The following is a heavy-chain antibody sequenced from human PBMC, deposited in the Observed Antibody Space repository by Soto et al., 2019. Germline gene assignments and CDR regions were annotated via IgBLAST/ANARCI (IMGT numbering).Heavy chain of an antibody. V-gene: IGHV4-4*02. CDR2: IHRSGTT. Sequence: QVQLQESGPGLVKPSGTLSLTCVVSGASIFSDDWWTWVRHSPGKGLEWLGEIHRSGTTNYNPSPNSRVTISLDVSKSQFSLNLYSVTAADTAVYYCANWGGLNLPRGLWGRGTLVTVS. CDR3: ANWGGLNLPRGL. D-gene: IGHD3-16*01. CDR1: GASIFSDDW. J-gene: IGHJ4*02.